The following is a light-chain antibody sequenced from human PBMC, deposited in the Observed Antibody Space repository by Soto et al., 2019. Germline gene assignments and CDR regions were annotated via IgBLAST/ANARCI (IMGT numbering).Light chain of an antibody. J-gene: IGKJ1*01. V-gene: IGKV3-11*01. CDR3: QQRSNWPWT. Sequence: EIVLTQSPATLSLSPGETATLSCRASQSVSSYLAWYQQKPGQAPRLLTYEASNRATGIPARFSGSGSGTDFTLTISSLEPEDFAVYYCQQRSNWPWTFGQGTKVDIK. CDR1: QSVSSY. CDR2: EAS.